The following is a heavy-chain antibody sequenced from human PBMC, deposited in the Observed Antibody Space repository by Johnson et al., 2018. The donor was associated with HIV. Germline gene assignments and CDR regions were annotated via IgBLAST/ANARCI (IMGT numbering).Heavy chain of an antibody. CDR1: GFTFSSYA. D-gene: IGHD3-22*01. V-gene: IGHV3-30*04. J-gene: IGHJ3*02. Sequence: QVQLVESGGGVVQPGRSLRLSCAASGFTFSSYAMHWVRQAPGKGLEWVAVISYDGSNKYYADSVKGRFTISRDNSKNTLYPQMDSLKTEDTAVYYCTTDHPTMIVVFNAFDIWGQGTMVTVSS. CDR2: ISYDGSNK. CDR3: TTDHPTMIVVFNAFDI.